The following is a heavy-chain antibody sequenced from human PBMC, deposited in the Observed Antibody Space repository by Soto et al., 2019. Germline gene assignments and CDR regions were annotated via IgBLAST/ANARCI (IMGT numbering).Heavy chain of an antibody. J-gene: IGHJ5*02. CDR3: ARMSATGTRWFDP. CDR2: ISYRGTT. D-gene: IGHD1-1*01. CDR1: GGSINSGAYH. Sequence: QVQLQESGPRLVKPSQDLSLTCTVSGGSINSGAYHWSWVRQHPGKGLEWIGAISYRGTTYSNPSLQSRMTMSVDPSKTQLSLKPSSVTAADTAVYYCARMSATGTRWFDPWGPGTLVTVSS. V-gene: IGHV4-31*03.